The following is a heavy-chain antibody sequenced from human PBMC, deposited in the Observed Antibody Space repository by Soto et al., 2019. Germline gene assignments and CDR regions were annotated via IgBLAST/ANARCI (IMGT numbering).Heavy chain of an antibody. CDR1: EGSIDRHD. Sequence: WKTLALACTVSEGSIDRHDLSWVRHPPGKGLEWIGYIYKNGSTNYKPSLKSRVTISVDTSKNQFSLKLTSVTAADTAVYYCARGLVYCSSGTCYDLRNRLQIWGQGTLVILS. V-gene: IGHV4-59*11. J-gene: IGHJ1*01. CDR2: IYKNGST. D-gene: IGHD2-15*01. CDR3: ARGLVYCSSGTCYDLRNRLQI.